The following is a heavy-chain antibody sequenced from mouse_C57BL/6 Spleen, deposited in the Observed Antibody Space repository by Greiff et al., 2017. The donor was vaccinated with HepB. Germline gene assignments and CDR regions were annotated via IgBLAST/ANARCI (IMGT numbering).Heavy chain of an antibody. CDR3: ARGHYYGSSHWYFDV. J-gene: IGHJ1*03. CDR2: ISSGSSTI. Sequence: DVHLVESGGGLVKPGGSLKLSCAASGFTFSDYGMHWVRQAPEKGLEWVAYISSGSSTIYYADTVKGRFTISRDNAKNTLFLQMTSLRSEDTAMYYCARGHYYGSSHWYFDVWGTGTTVTVSS. CDR1: GFTFSDYG. D-gene: IGHD1-1*01. V-gene: IGHV5-17*01.